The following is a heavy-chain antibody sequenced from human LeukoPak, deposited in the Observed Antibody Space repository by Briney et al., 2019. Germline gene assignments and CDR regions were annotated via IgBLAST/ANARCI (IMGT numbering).Heavy chain of an antibody. CDR3: ARGLPYPDY. CDR1: GLTFSTYG. CDR2: IWFDGSNQ. J-gene: IGHJ4*02. V-gene: IGHV3-30*19. Sequence: GGSLRLSCAVSGLTFSTYGMHWVRQAPGKGLEWVAVIWFDGSNQYYADSVKGRFTVSRDNSKNTLYLQMGSLRAEDMAVYYCARGLPYPDYWGQGTLVTVSS.